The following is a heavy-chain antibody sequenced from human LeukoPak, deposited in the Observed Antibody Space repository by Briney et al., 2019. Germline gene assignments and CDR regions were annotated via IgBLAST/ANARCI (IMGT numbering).Heavy chain of an antibody. CDR1: GYTFTSYY. V-gene: IGHV1-46*01. CDR2: INPSGGST. D-gene: IGHD3-22*01. Sequence: ASVKVSCTASGYTFTSYYMHWVRQAPGQGLEWMGIINPSGGSTSYAQKFQGRVTMTRDTSTSTAYMELSSLRSEDTAVYYCASGYYDSSGYYYVDYWGQGTLVTVSS. J-gene: IGHJ4*02. CDR3: ASGYYDSSGYYYVDY.